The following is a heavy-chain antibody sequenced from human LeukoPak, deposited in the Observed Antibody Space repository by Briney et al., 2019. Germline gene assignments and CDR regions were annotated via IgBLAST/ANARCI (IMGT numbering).Heavy chain of an antibody. CDR2: IYPGDSDT. CDR3: ARRGSGVSEGEDY. Sequence: GESLKISCKSSGYSFTNYWIGWVRQMPGKGLEWMGIIYPGDSDTRYSPSFQGQVTISADKSISTAYLQWSSLKASDTATYYCARRGSGVSEGEDYWGQGTLVIVSS. J-gene: IGHJ4*02. CDR1: GYSFTNYW. D-gene: IGHD6-25*01. V-gene: IGHV5-51*01.